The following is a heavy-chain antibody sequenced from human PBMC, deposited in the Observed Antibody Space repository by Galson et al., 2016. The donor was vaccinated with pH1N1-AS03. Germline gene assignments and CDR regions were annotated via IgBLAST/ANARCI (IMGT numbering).Heavy chain of an antibody. Sequence: SLRLSCAASGFNFDKYTMTWVRQAPGKGLEWISSISSNRASTYYADSLKGRFTVSRDNAKNSLYLQMDSLSAEDTAVYYCAKVGGVFDWNDYNYMDVWGTGTTVTVAS. V-gene: IGHV3-21*01. D-gene: IGHD1-1*01. J-gene: IGHJ6*03. CDR2: ISSNRAST. CDR3: AKVGGVFDWNDYNYMDV. CDR1: GFNFDKYT.